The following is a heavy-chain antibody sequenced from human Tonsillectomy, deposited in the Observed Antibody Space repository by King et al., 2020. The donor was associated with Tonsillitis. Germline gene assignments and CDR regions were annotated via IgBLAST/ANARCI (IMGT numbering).Heavy chain of an antibody. J-gene: IGHJ6*02. V-gene: IGHV3-9*01. CDR2: ISWNSGSI. Sequence: VQLVESGGGLVQPGRSLRLSCAASGFTFDDYAMHWVRQAPGKGLEWVSGISWNSGSIGYADSVKGRFTISRDNAKNSLYLQMNSLRAEDTALYYCAKDITPYLLDGMNVWGQGTKVTVSS. CDR3: AKDITPYLLDGMNV. CDR1: GFTFDDYA. D-gene: IGHD3-3*01.